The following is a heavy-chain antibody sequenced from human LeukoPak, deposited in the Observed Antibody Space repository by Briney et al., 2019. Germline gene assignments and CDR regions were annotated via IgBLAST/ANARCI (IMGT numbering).Heavy chain of an antibody. D-gene: IGHD2-15*01. Sequence: GGSLRLSCAASGLTFSGSAMHWVRQASGKGLEWVGRIRSKANSYATAYAASVKGRFTISRDDSKNTAYLQMNSLKTEDTAVYYCTRHHPIVVVASHWGQGTLVTVSS. CDR3: TRHHPIVVVASH. V-gene: IGHV3-73*01. J-gene: IGHJ4*02. CDR1: GLTFSGSA. CDR2: IRSKANSYAT.